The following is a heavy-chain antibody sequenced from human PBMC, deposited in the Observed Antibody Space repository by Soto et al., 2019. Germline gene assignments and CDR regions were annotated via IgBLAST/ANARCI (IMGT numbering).Heavy chain of an antibody. V-gene: IGHV4-31*03. J-gene: IGHJ5*02. Sequence: SETLSLTCTVSGGAIRGGGYYWTWIRQHPGKGLEWMGYIYYTGTTYYNPSPKSRVIISIDTSENQFSLKLSSVTAADTAVYYCARDQIGYCSGGSCEDGPTFGPWGQGTLVTVSS. D-gene: IGHD2-15*01. CDR3: ARDQIGYCSGGSCEDGPTFGP. CDR2: IYYTGTT. CDR1: GGAIRGGGYY.